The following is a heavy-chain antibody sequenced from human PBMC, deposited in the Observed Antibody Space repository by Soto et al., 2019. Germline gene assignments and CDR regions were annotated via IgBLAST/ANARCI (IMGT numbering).Heavy chain of an antibody. Sequence: PGESLKISCKGSGYSFTSYWISWVRQMPGKGLEWMGRIDPSDSYTNYSPSFQGHVTISADKSISTAYLQWSSLKASDTAMYYCAISVSVWGSYRYTRPWDYWGQGTLVTVSS. J-gene: IGHJ4*02. D-gene: IGHD3-16*02. CDR1: GYSFTSYW. CDR3: AISVSVWGSYRYTRPWDY. CDR2: IDPSDSYT. V-gene: IGHV5-10-1*01.